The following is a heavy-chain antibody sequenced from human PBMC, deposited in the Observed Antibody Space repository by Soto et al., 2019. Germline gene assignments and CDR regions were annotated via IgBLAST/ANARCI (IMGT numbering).Heavy chain of an antibody. CDR2: IYHSGST. Sequence: QVQLQESGPGLVKPSGTLSLTCAVSSGSISSSNWWSWVRQPPGKGLEWIGEIYHSGSTNYNPSHKGRVTISVDKSKNLFSLRLSSGTAAARAVYYCARGVLTGYHYVFDIGGKGKMVTVSS. V-gene: IGHV4-4*02. CDR3: ARGVLTGYHYVFDI. CDR1: SGSISSSNW. D-gene: IGHD3-16*01. J-gene: IGHJ3*02.